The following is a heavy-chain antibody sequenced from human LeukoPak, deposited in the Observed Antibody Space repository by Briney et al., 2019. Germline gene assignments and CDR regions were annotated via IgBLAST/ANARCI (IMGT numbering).Heavy chain of an antibody. D-gene: IGHD6-6*01. CDR1: GGSISSYY. CDR3: ARVGEQLVIDY. CDR2: IYYSGST. J-gene: IGHJ4*02. V-gene: IGHV4-59*01. Sequence: ASETLSLTCTVSGGSISSYYWSWIRQPPGKGLEWIGYIYYSGSTNYNPSLKSRVTISVDTSKNQFSLKLSSVTAADTAVYYCARVGEQLVIDYWGQGTLVTVSS.